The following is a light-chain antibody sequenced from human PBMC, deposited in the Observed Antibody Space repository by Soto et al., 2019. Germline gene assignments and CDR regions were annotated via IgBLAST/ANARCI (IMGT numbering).Light chain of an antibody. Sequence: HSALTQPASVSGSPGQSITISCTGTSSDVGGYNYVSWYQQHPGKAPKLMIYEVSNRPSGVSNRFSGFKSGNTASLTISGLQAEDEADYYCSSYTSSSTQVFGTGTKLTVL. CDR3: SSYTSSSTQV. CDR2: EVS. V-gene: IGLV2-14*01. CDR1: SSDVGGYNY. J-gene: IGLJ1*01.